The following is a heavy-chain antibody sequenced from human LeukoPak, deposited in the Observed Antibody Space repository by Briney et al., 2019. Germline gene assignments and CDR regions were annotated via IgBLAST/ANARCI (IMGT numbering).Heavy chain of an antibody. CDR1: GGTFSSYA. CDR2: IIPILGIA. Sequence: SVKVSCKASGGTFSSYAISWVRQAPGQGLEWMGRIIPILGIANYAQKFQGRVTITADKSTSTAYMELSSLRSEDTAVYYCARGMGRDGYTDYWGQGTLVTVSS. CDR3: ARGMGRDGYTDY. J-gene: IGHJ4*02. D-gene: IGHD5-24*01. V-gene: IGHV1-69*04.